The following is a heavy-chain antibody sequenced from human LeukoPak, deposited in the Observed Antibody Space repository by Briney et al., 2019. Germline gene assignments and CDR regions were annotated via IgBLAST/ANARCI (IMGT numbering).Heavy chain of an antibody. CDR2: ISYDGSNK. J-gene: IGHJ4*02. CDR1: GFTFSNYA. CDR3: ARGPRSFDY. Sequence: QSGGSLGLSCAASGFTFSNYAMHWVRQAPGKGLEWVAVISYDGSNKYYADSVKDRFTISRDNSKNTLYLQMNSLRAEDTAVYYCARGPRSFDYWGQGTLVTVSS. D-gene: IGHD1-14*01. V-gene: IGHV3-30-3*01.